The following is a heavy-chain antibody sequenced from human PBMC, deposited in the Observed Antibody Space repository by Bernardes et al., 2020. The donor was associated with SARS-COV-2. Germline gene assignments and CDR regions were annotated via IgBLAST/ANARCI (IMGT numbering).Heavy chain of an antibody. CDR2: IYTSGST. Sequence: SETLSLTCTVSGGSISSGSYYWSWIRQPAGKGLEWIGRIYTSGSTNYNPSLKSRVTISVDTSKNQFSLKLSSVTAADTAVYYCARERREGHPGYYGMDVWGQGTTVTVSS. J-gene: IGHJ6*02. D-gene: IGHD1-26*01. V-gene: IGHV4-61*02. CDR3: ARERREGHPGYYGMDV. CDR1: GGSISSGSYY.